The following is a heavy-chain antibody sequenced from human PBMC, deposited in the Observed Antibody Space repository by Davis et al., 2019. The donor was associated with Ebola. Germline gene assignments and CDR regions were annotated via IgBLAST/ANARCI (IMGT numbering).Heavy chain of an antibody. CDR2: IYYSGST. Sequence: SETLSLTCTVADGSISSYYWNWIRQPPGKGLEWIGNIYYSGSTNYNPSLKSRVTISVDTSKNQFSLKLSSVTAADTAVYYCARLNGDSDYWGQGTLVTVSS. V-gene: IGHV4-59*08. D-gene: IGHD4-17*01. CDR3: ARLNGDSDY. J-gene: IGHJ4*02. CDR1: DGSISSYY.